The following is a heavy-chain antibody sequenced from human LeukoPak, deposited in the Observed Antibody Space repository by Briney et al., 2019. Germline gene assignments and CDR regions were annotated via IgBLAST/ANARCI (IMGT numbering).Heavy chain of an antibody. CDR3: ARDLLWRMEWGWLRFDAFDI. Sequence: GGSLRLSCAASGFTFSSYWMSWVRQAPGKGLEWVANIKQDGSEKYYVDSVKGRFTISRDNSKNTLYLQMNSLRAEDTAVYYCARDLLWRMEWGWLRFDAFDIWGQGTMVTVSS. D-gene: IGHD5-12*01. CDR2: IKQDGSEK. CDR1: GFTFSSYW. J-gene: IGHJ3*02. V-gene: IGHV3-7*01.